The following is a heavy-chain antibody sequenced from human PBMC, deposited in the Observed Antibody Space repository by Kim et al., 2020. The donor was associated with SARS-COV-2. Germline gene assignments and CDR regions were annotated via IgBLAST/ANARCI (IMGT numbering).Heavy chain of an antibody. CDR2: IKQDGTVK. CDR1: GFSLGDYW. V-gene: IGHV3-7*01. D-gene: IGHD2-2*01. Sequence: GGSLRLSCAASGFSLGDYWMNWVRQAPGKGLEWVANIKQDGTVKHYVDSVKGRFTISRDNAKNSLYLQMNSLIAEDTAVYYCARWTSTSYYWGQGTLVTV. J-gene: IGHJ4*02. CDR3: ARWTSTSYY.